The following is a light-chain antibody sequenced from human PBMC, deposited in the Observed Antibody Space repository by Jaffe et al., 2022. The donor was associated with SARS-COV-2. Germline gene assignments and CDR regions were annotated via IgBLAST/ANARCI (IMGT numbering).Light chain of an antibody. Sequence: EIVLTQSPGTLSLSPGEGATLSCRASQSVSSNRLAWYQQKPGQAPRLLIYGASSRATGIPDRFSGSGSGTEYTLTISRLEPEDFAVYYCQQYGGSSRTFGQGTKVEVK. V-gene: IGKV3-20*01. CDR3: QQYGGSSRT. CDR1: QSVSSNR. CDR2: GAS. J-gene: IGKJ1*01.